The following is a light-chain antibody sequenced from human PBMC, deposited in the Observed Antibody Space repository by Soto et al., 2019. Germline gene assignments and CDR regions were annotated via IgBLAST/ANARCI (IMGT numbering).Light chain of an antibody. J-gene: IGKJ4*01. CDR1: QSISSW. V-gene: IGKV1-5*03. Sequence: DIQMTQSPSTLSASVGDRVTITCRASQSISSWLAWYQQKPGKAPKLLIYKASSLESGVPSRFSGSGSGTEYTLTISSLQPDDFATYYCQQYNSYSLTFGGGTKVEIK. CDR2: KAS. CDR3: QQYNSYSLT.